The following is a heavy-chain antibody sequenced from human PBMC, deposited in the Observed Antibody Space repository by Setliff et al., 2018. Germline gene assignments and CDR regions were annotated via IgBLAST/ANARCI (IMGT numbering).Heavy chain of an antibody. Sequence: SETLSLTCTVSGASVRSHYWSWIRQSPEKGLEWIGFFFYSGDTKSNPSLKSRVTMSVDTSKNQFSLKLSSVTAADTAVYYCVRMSGFLNMDVWGKGTTVTVSS. J-gene: IGHJ6*03. V-gene: IGHV4-59*08. CDR2: FFYSGDT. D-gene: IGHD3-3*01. CDR1: GASVRSHY. CDR3: VRMSGFLNMDV.